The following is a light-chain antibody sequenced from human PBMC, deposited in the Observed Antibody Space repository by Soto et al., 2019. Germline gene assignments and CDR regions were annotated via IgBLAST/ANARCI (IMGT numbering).Light chain of an antibody. J-gene: IGKJ3*01. Sequence: EIVLTQSPVTPSLSPGERATLSCRASQSVSSANFAWYQQKPGQAPRLLIYAASSRETGIPDMFSGSGAGTEFTRTISRLEPEDFAVDYCQQYGSSLFSFGPGTQVDNK. CDR3: QQYGSSLFS. V-gene: IGKV3-20*01. CDR1: QSVSSAN. CDR2: AAS.